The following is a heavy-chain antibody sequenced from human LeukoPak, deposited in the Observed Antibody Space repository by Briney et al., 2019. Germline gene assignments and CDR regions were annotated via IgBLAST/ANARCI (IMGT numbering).Heavy chain of an antibody. CDR1: GYTFTSYG. D-gene: IGHD3-22*01. V-gene: IGHV1-18*01. J-gene: IGHJ4*02. CDR2: ISAYNGNT. CDR3: ARDLRYYYDSSGYRIDY. Sequence: ASVKVSCKASGYTFTSYGISWVRQAPGQGLEWMGWISAYNGNTNYAQKLQGRVTMTTDTSTSTAYMELRSLRSDDTAVYYCARDLRYYYDSSGYRIDYWGQGTLVTVPS.